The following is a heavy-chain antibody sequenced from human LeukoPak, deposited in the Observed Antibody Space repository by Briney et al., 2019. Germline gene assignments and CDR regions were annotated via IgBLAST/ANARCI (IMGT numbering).Heavy chain of an antibody. J-gene: IGHJ4*02. CDR2: INPNSGGT. D-gene: IGHD6-13*01. Sequence: ASVKVSCKASGYTFTGYYMHWVRQAPGQGLEWMGWINPNSGGTNYAQKFQGRVTMTRDTSISTAYMELSRLRSDDTAVYYCARPSPGIAAAGGPVDYWGQGTLVTVSS. V-gene: IGHV1-2*02. CDR3: ARPSPGIAAAGGPVDY. CDR1: GYTFTGYY.